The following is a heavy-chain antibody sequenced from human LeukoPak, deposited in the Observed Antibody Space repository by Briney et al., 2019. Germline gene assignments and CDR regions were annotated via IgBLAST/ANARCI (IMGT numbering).Heavy chain of an antibody. D-gene: IGHD3-22*01. CDR1: GFTFTTYD. CDR3: AKGTYYYDSIGYYGGYYFDY. J-gene: IGHJ4*02. V-gene: IGHV3-23*01. Sequence: GGSLRLSCAASGFTFTTYDMSWVRQAPGKGLEWVSAIIGSGGSTYYADSVKGRFTISRDNSKNTLYLQMNSLRAEDTAVYYCAKGTYYYDSIGYYGGYYFDYWGQGTLVTVSS. CDR2: IIGSGGST.